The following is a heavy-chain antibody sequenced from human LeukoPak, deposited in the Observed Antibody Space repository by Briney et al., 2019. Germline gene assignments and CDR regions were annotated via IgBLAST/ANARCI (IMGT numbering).Heavy chain of an antibody. CDR3: ARARGTRYCSGGRCYSLGGAFDY. Sequence: PSETLSLTCTVSGGSISSYYWSWIRQPPGKGLEWIGYIYYSGSTNYNPSLKSRVTISVDTSKNQFSLKLSSVTAADTAVYYCARARGTRYCSGGRCYSLGGAFDYWGQGTLVTVSS. CDR1: GGSISSYY. D-gene: IGHD2-15*01. V-gene: IGHV4-59*01. CDR2: IYYSGST. J-gene: IGHJ4*02.